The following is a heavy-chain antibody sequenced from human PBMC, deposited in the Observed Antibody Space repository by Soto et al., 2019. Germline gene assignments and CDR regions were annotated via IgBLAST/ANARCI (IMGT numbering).Heavy chain of an antibody. D-gene: IGHD2-8*01. J-gene: IGHJ6*02. V-gene: IGHV4-30-4*01. CDR3: AREPVPDHVYYGLDV. CDR2: IYYSGST. CDR1: GGSISNGDYY. Sequence: SETLSLTCTISGGSISNGDYYWNWIRQSPGKGLEWIGYIYYSGSTYYNPSLKSRVTMFVDTSNNQFSLKLTSVTVADTAVYYCAREPVPDHVYYGLDVWGQGTTVTASS.